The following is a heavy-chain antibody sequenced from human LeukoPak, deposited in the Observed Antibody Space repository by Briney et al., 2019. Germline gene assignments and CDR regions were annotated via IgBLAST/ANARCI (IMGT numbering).Heavy chain of an antibody. CDR1: GFTFSSYD. J-gene: IGHJ3*02. CDR2: IGAAGDT. Sequence: GGSLRLSCAAFGFTFSSYDMHWVRQAKGKGLEWVSAIGAAGDTYYPGSVKGRFTISRENAKNSLYLQMNSLRAGDTAVYYCARAHRYSYGLDAFDIWGQGTMVTVSS. D-gene: IGHD5-18*01. CDR3: ARAHRYSYGLDAFDI. V-gene: IGHV3-13*01.